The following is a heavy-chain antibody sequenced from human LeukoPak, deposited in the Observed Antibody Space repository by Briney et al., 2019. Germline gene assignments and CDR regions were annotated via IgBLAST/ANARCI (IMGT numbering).Heavy chain of an antibody. V-gene: IGHV3-23*01. Sequence: GGSLRLSCAASGFTFSSYAMSWVRQAPGKGLEWVSAISGSGGSTYYADSVKGRFTISRDNSKNTLYLQMNSLRAEDTAVYYCARVGLGYCSSTSCGRYYYYYYGMDVWGQGTTVTVSS. J-gene: IGHJ6*02. CDR3: ARVGLGYCSSTSCGRYYYYYYGMDV. D-gene: IGHD2-2*01. CDR2: ISGSGGST. CDR1: GFTFSSYA.